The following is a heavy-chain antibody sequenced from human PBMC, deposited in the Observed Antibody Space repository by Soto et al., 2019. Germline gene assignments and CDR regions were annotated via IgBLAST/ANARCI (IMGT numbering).Heavy chain of an antibody. CDR3: ASCPGVLVPTDVFHLVY. V-gene: IGHV3-66*01. Sequence: PGVSLRLSCAASGITVSTRFMSWVRQAPGKGLEWVSFLYSGGGTYYADSVKGRFTISRDNSKNTLYLQMNSLRAEDTAVYYCASCPGVLVPTDVFHLVYWGPGTLVSVSS. D-gene: IGHD2-8*01. J-gene: IGHJ4*02. CDR2: LYSGGGT. CDR1: GITVSTRF.